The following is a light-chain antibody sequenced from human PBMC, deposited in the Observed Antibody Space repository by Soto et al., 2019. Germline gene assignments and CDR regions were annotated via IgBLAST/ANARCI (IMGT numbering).Light chain of an antibody. Sequence: EIQGPGSASSLSAAVGESVAISCRASQTITNWLAWHKQKPGKAPSLLIYDASSLESWVPSRFSGSGSGTEFTLTIRSLKYEEFATDYCQLYKSFWTFGQGTKVDIK. J-gene: IGKJ1*01. CDR1: QTITNW. CDR2: DAS. CDR3: QLYKSFWT. V-gene: IGKV1-5*01.